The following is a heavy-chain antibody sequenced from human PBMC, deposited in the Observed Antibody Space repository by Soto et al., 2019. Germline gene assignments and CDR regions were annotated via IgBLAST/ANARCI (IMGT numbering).Heavy chain of an antibody. D-gene: IGHD6-19*01. Sequence: LSLTCVVYGGSFNSYFWTWIRQPPGKGLEWIGEINHSGTSNYNPSLKGRATISIDMSENQFSLRLTSVTDADTAVYYCVRGQWLPRGENWGQGTLVTVSS. CDR3: VRGQWLPRGEN. J-gene: IGHJ4*02. V-gene: IGHV4-34*01. CDR2: INHSGTS. CDR1: GGSFNSYF.